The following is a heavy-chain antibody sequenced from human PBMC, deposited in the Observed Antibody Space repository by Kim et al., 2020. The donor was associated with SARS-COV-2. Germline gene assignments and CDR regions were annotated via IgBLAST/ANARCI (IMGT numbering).Heavy chain of an antibody. CDR1: GFTFGTYT. Sequence: GGSLRLSCAASGFTFGTYTMNWVRQAPGKGLEWVSSISSSSKFIYYADSVKGRFTISRDNAKNSLYLQMNSLRAEDTAVYYCARDRTTVTTAYFQHWGQGTLVTVSS. CDR2: ISSSSKFI. V-gene: IGHV3-21*01. CDR3: ARDRTTVTTAYFQH. J-gene: IGHJ1*01. D-gene: IGHD4-17*01.